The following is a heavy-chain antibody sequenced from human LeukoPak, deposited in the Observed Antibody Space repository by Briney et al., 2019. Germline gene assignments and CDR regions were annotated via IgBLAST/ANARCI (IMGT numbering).Heavy chain of an antibody. D-gene: IGHD1-26*01. V-gene: IGHV3-23*01. J-gene: IGHJ4*02. CDR2: ISGSGGST. CDR1: GFTFSSYA. Sequence: PGGSLRLSCAASGFTFSSYAMSWVRQAPGKGLEWVSAISGSGGSTYYADSVKGRFTISRDNSKNTLYLQMNSLRAEDTAVYYCAKGGRIVGATPPLGYWGQGTLVTVST. CDR3: AKGGRIVGATPPLGY.